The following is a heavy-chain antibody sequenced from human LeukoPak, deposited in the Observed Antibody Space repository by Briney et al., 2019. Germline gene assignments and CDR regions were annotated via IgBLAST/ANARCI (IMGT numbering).Heavy chain of an antibody. V-gene: IGHV4-34*01. CDR1: GGSFCGYY. D-gene: IGHD6-13*01. CDR2: INNIGST. J-gene: IGHJ4*02. CDR3: ARVQPWSSSWYRGYFDY. Sequence: SETLSLTCAVYGGSFCGYYWSWIRQPPGKGLEWIGEINNIGSTNYNPYLKSRVPISVDTSKMQFSLKLSSVTAADTAVYYCARVQPWSSSWYRGYFDYWGQGTLVTVSS.